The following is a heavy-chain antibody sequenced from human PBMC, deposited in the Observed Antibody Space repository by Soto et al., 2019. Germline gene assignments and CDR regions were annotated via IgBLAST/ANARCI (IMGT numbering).Heavy chain of an antibody. Sequence: QVQLVESGGGVVQPGRSLRLSCAACGFTFSTYAMHWIRQAPGKGLEWVAVIWSDGSNKYYADSVKGRFTISRDNSKNTLYLQMNSLRAEDTAVYYCARSPATLEYYYYGMDVWGQGTTVTVSS. D-gene: IGHD1-26*01. CDR3: ARSPATLEYYYYGMDV. CDR1: GFTFSTYA. V-gene: IGHV3-33*01. CDR2: IWSDGSNK. J-gene: IGHJ6*02.